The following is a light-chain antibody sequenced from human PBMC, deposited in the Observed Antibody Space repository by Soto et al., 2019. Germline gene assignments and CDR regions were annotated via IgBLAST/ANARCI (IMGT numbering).Light chain of an antibody. Sequence: EIVMTQSPATLSVSPGERATLSCRASQSVRNNLAWYQQKPGQAPRLRIYGASTRATDIPASFSGSGSGTDFSLTISSLPSEDYTVSYKKQYNNLHRTFGNGTKVEIK. CDR3: KQYNNLHRT. CDR2: GAS. V-gene: IGKV3-15*01. J-gene: IGKJ1*01. CDR1: QSVRNN.